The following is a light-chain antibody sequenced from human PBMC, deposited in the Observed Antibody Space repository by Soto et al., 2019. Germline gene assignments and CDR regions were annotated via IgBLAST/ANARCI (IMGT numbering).Light chain of an antibody. CDR1: SSNIGAGYD. CDR2: GNN. Sequence: LTEAPSGYGAPGQRVTHSLTGSSSNIGAGYDVHWYQQLPGTAPKLLIYGNNNRPSVVPDRFSGCRSGTSASLAITGLQAEDEVYYNCPSYAGIYTISLHVF. J-gene: IGLJ1*01. CDR3: PSYAGIYTISLHV. V-gene: IGLV1-40*01.